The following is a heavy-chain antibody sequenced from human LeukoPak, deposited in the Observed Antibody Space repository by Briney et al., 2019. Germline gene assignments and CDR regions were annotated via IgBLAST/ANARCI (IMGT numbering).Heavy chain of an antibody. V-gene: IGHV4-28*01. J-gene: IGHJ4*02. D-gene: IGHD3-10*01. CDR1: GYSITSSSW. Sequence: SDTLSLTCAVSGYSITSSSWWGWIRQPPGKGLAWIGYIYHSGTTYYNPSLQSRVTMSVDTSKNQFSLKLSSVTAVDTAVYYCARKENVYYYFDYWGQGTLVTVSS. CDR3: ARKENVYYYFDY. CDR2: IYHSGTT.